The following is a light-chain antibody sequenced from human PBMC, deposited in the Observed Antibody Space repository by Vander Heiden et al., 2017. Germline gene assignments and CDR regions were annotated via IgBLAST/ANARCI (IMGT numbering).Light chain of an antibody. J-gene: IGKJ2*01. CDR3: QQYNGYPYT. Sequence: DIQMTQSPSTLSASVGDRVTITCRASQSISSWLAWYQQQPGKAPKLLIDKASSLESGVPSRFSDSGSGTEFTLTISSLQPDDFATYYCQQYNGYPYTFGQGTKLEIK. CDR2: KAS. V-gene: IGKV1-5*03. CDR1: QSISSW.